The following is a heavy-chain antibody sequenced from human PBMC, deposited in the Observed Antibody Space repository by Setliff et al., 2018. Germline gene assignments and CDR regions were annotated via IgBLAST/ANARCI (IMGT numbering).Heavy chain of an antibody. CDR3: AINVHTAGGADF. CDR2: INPNSGGT. CDR1: GYTFITHN. V-gene: IGHV1-2*06. D-gene: IGHD1-26*01. J-gene: IGHJ4*02. Sequence: ASVKVSCKASGYTFITHNIHWVRQAPGQGLEWMGRINPNSGGTNYAQKFQGRVTMTRDTSITTAYMDLTSLRSDDTAVYYCAINVHTAGGADFWGQGTLVTVSS.